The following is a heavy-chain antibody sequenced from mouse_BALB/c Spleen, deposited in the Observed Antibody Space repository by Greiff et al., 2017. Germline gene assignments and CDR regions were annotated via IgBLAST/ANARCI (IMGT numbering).Heavy chain of an antibody. CDR3: TRDRDWDFDY. J-gene: IGHJ2*01. D-gene: IGHD4-1*01. CDR2: ISSGGSYT. V-gene: IGHV5-6-4*01. CDR1: GFTFSSYT. Sequence: DVMLVESGGGLVKPGGSLKLSCAASGFTFSSYTMSWVRQTPEKRLEWVATISSGGSYTYYPDSVKGRFTISRDNAKNTLYLQMSSLKSEDTAMYYCTRDRDWDFDYWGQGTTLTVSS.